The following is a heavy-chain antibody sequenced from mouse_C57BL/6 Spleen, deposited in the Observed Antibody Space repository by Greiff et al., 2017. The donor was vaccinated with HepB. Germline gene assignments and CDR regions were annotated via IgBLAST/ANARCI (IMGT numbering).Heavy chain of an antibody. J-gene: IGHJ2*01. CDR1: GYTFTDYY. CDR3: ARFGLGGLYFDY. CDR2: INPNNGGT. Sequence: VQLQQSGPELVKPGASVKISCKASGYTFTDYYMNWVKQSHGKSLEWIGDINPNNGGTSYNQKFKGKATLTVDKSSSTAYMELRSLTSEDSAVYYCARFGLGGLYFDYWGQGTTLTVSS. V-gene: IGHV1-26*01. D-gene: IGHD4-1*01.